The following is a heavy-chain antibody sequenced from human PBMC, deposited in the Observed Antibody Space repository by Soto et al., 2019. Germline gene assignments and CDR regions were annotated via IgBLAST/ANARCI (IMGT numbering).Heavy chain of an antibody. J-gene: IGHJ4*02. V-gene: IGHV3-30-3*01. D-gene: IGHD3-10*01. CDR3: AREGYYYGSGSEH. CDR1: GFTFSSYA. CDR2: ISYDGSNK. Sequence: QVQLVESGGGVVQPGRSLRLSCAASGFTFSSYAMHWVRQAPGKGLEWVAVISYDGSNKYYADSVKGRFTISRDNSKNTLYLQMNSLRAEDTAVNYCAREGYYYGSGSEHWGQGTLVTVSS.